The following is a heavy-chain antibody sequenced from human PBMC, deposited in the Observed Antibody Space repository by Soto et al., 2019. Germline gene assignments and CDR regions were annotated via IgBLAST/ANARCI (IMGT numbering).Heavy chain of an antibody. V-gene: IGHV3-48*02. CDR1: GFMFDSYA. D-gene: IGHD6-19*01. CDR3: TKSADSAGWGVDF. CDR2: ISPGGDRI. J-gene: IGHJ4*02. Sequence: GWSLRLSCVSSGFMFDSYAMKWVRQAPGKGLEWVSYISPGGDRIYYAESLKGRITISRDNARNSLSLQMNILSDEDTAVYYCTKSADSAGWGVDFWGQGTLVTVSS.